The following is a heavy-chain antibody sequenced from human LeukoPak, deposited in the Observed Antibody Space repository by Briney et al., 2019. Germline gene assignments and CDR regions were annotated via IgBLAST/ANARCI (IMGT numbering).Heavy chain of an antibody. Sequence: GGSLRLSCAGSGFSFNSYWMSWVRQPPGRGLEWAGNIKEDGSDKYYVNSVMGRFTISRDNTKNSLYLQMNNLRAEDTAIYYCARDRGGVPAAWGQGTLVTVSS. V-gene: IGHV3-7*03. D-gene: IGHD2-2*01. CDR1: GFSFNSYW. CDR2: IKEDGSDK. J-gene: IGHJ5*02. CDR3: ARDRGGVPAA.